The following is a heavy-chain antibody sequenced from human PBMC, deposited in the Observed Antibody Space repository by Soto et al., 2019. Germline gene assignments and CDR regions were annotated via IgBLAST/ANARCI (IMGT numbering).Heavy chain of an antibody. CDR2: INSDGSST. D-gene: IGHD6-19*01. J-gene: IGHJ4*02. V-gene: IGHV3-74*01. Sequence: EVQLVESGGGLVQPGGSLRLSCAASGFTFSSYWMHWVRQAPGKGLVWVSRINSDGSSTSYADSVKGRFTISSDNAKNTLYLQMNSLRAEDTAVYYCARDGRGAVAGLPDYWGQGTLVTVSS. CDR1: GFTFSSYW. CDR3: ARDGRGAVAGLPDY.